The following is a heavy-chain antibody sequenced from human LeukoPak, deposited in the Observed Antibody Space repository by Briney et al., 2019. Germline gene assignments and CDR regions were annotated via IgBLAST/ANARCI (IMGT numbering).Heavy chain of an antibody. D-gene: IGHD6-19*01. J-gene: IGHJ4*02. V-gene: IGHV3-23*01. CDR2: ISNSGDIT. Sequence: GGSLRLSCAASGFTFSNFAMTWVRQAPGKGLEWVSTISNSGDITYYADSVKGRVTISRDNSKNTLFLHMSSLRAEDTAVYYCAKDATSGLYWGQGTLVTVSS. CDR1: GFTFSNFA. CDR3: AKDATSGLY.